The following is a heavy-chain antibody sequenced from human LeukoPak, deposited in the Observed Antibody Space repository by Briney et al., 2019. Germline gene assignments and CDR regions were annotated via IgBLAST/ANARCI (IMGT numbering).Heavy chain of an antibody. D-gene: IGHD5-24*01. Sequence: SVKVSCKASGGTFSSYAISWVRQAPGQGLEWMGGIIPIFGTANYAQKFQGRVTITADESTSTAYMELSSLRSEDTAVYYCAMRDVADYYYMDVWGKGTTVTVSS. CDR1: GGTFSSYA. CDR2: IIPIFGTA. V-gene: IGHV1-69*13. J-gene: IGHJ6*03. CDR3: AMRDVADYYYMDV.